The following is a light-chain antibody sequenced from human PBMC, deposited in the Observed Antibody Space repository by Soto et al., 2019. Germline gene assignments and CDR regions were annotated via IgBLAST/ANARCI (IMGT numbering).Light chain of an antibody. CDR2: EVR. CDR3: SSYTIFSTYV. Sequence: QSVLTQPASVSGSPGQSITISCTGTSSDVGGYNYVSWYQQHPGKAPKLMIYEVRDRPSGVSNRFSGSKSGNTASLTISGLQADDEADYYCSSYTIFSTYVFGTGTKVTVL. CDR1: SSDVGGYNY. J-gene: IGLJ1*01. V-gene: IGLV2-14*01.